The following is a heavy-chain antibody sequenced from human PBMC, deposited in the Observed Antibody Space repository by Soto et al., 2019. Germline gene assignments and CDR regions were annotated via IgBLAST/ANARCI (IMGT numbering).Heavy chain of an antibody. J-gene: IGHJ6*02. D-gene: IGHD3-10*01. CDR1: GFTFSSYG. CDR3: AKDHTTMVRGVGMDV. V-gene: IGHV3-30*18. Sequence: LRLSCSASGFTFSSYGMHWVRQAPGKGLEWVAVISYDGSNKYYADSVKGRFTISRDNSKNTLYLQMNSLRAEDTAVYYCAKDHTTMVRGVGMDVWGQGTTVTVSS. CDR2: ISYDGSNK.